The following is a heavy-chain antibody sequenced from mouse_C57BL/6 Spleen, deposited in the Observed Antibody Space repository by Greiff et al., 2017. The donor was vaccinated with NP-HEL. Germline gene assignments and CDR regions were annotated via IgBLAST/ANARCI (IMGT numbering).Heavy chain of an antibody. CDR2: IDPANGNT. V-gene: IGHV14-3*01. D-gene: IGHD1-1*01. J-gene: IGHJ4*01. Sequence: EVQLQQSVAELVRPGASVKLSCTASGFNIKNTYMHWVKQRPEQGLEWIGRIDPANGNTKYAPKFQGKATITADTSSNTAYLQLSSLTSEDTAIYYCARRFYYYGSSPLYYAMDYWGQGTSVTVSS. CDR1: GFNIKNTY. CDR3: ARRFYYYGSSPLYYAMDY.